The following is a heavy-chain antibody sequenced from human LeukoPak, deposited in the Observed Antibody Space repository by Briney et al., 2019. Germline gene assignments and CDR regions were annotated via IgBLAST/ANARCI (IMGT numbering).Heavy chain of an antibody. CDR2: INHSGST. V-gene: IGHV4-34*01. CDR1: GGSFSGYY. Sequence: SETLSLTCAVYGGSFSGYYWSWIRQPPGKGLEWIGEINHSGSTNYNPSLKSRVTISVDTSKNKFSLKLSSVTAADTAVYYCARRSVRGVITNPWGQGTLVTVSS. CDR3: ARRSVRGVITNP. D-gene: IGHD3-10*01. J-gene: IGHJ5*02.